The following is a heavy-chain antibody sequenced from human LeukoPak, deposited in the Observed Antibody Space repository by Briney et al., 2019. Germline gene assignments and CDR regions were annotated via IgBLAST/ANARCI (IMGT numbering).Heavy chain of an antibody. Sequence: ASVKVSCKASGYTFTTYYIHWVRQAPGQGLEWMGVIDPTSGKTNYAQKFQGRVTMSRDMSTSTIYLELTSLRSDDTAFYYCARDLRTVTVAGLGVFDIWGQGTIVSVSS. D-gene: IGHD6-19*01. V-gene: IGHV1-46*01. CDR1: GYTFTTYY. CDR3: ARDLRTVTVAGLGVFDI. J-gene: IGHJ3*02. CDR2: IDPTSGKT.